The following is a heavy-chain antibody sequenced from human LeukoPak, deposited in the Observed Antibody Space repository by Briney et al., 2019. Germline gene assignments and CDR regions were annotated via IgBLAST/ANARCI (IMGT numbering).Heavy chain of an antibody. D-gene: IGHD3-10*01. CDR1: GGSFSGYY. J-gene: IGHJ5*02. Sequence: PSETLSLTCAVYGGSFSGYYWSWIRQPPGKGLEWIGEINHSGSTNYSPSLKSRVTISVDTSKNQFSLKLSSVTAADTAVYYCARAPYYYGSGKFDAWGQGTLVTVSS. V-gene: IGHV4-34*01. CDR3: ARAPYYYGSGKFDA. CDR2: INHSGST.